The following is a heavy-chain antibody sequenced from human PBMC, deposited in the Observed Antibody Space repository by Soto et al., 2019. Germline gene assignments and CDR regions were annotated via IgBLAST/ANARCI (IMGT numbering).Heavy chain of an antibody. CDR1: GYTFTSYG. CDR3: ARDYYDRSGYYLAYFDY. Sequence: QVQLVQSGAEVKKPGASVKVSCKAFGYTFTSYGINWVRQAPGQGLEWMGWISAYNGNTNYAQKLQGRVTMTTDTSTSTAYMELRSLRSDDTAVYYWARDYYDRSGYYLAYFDYCGPGTLVTVSS. J-gene: IGHJ4*02. D-gene: IGHD3-22*01. CDR2: ISAYNGNT. V-gene: IGHV1-18*01.